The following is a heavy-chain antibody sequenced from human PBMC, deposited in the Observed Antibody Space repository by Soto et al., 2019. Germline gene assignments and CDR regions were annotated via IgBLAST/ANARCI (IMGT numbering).Heavy chain of an antibody. CDR3: ARADVLRYFDWLLLPPDY. CDR1: GYTFTGYY. CDR2: INPNSGGT. V-gene: IGHV1-2*02. Sequence: ASVKVSWKASGYTFTGYYMHWVRQAPGQGLEWMGWINPNSGGTNYAQKFQGRVTMTRDTSISTAYMELSRLRSDDTAVYYCARADVLRYFDWLLLPPDYWGQGTLVTVSS. J-gene: IGHJ4*02. D-gene: IGHD3-9*01.